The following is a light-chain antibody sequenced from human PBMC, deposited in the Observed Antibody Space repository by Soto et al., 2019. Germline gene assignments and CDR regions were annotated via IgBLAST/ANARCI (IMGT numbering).Light chain of an antibody. V-gene: IGKV3-15*01. CDR1: QSVSSN. Sequence: EIVMTQSPATLSVSPGERATLSCGASQSVSSNLAWYQQKPGQALRLLIYGASTRATGIPARFSGSGSGTEFTLTISSLQSEDFAVYYCQQYNNWPYTFGQGTKLEIK. J-gene: IGKJ2*01. CDR2: GAS. CDR3: QQYNNWPYT.